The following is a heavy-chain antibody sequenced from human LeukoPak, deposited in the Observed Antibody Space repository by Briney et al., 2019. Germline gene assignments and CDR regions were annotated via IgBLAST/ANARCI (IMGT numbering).Heavy chain of an antibody. D-gene: IGHD3-3*01. Sequence: PGGSLRVSCSASGFSFGMCAMSWVRQAPGKGLEWVSAISGSGVDTYYADAVQGRFSISRDNSKNTMYLQMRSLRAEDTAVYFCAKDENDFTSGNPTYFGYWGQGVLVTVSS. V-gene: IGHV3-23*01. J-gene: IGHJ4*02. CDR3: AKDENDFTSGNPTYFGY. CDR2: ISGSGVDT. CDR1: GFSFGMCA.